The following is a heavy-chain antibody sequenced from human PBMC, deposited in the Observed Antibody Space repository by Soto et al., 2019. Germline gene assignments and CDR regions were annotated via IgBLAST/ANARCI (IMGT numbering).Heavy chain of an antibody. CDR1: GGSVSSGSYY. D-gene: IGHD3-22*01. CDR2: IYYRGST. CDR3: ARAEGYYYDSSGYYPDASNI. Sequence: PSEPLSLTRTVSGGSVSSGSYYWGWIRQRPGKGLECIGYIYYRGSTNYNPSLKSRVTISVDTSTNQFSLKLGSVTAADTAVYYCARAEGYYYDSSGYYPDASNILAPGTMVSVS. V-gene: IGHV4-61*01. J-gene: IGHJ3*02.